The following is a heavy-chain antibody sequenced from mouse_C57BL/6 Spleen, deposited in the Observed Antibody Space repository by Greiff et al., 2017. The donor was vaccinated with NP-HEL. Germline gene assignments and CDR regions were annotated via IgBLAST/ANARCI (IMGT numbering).Heavy chain of an antibody. V-gene: IGHV5-6*01. D-gene: IGHD2-4*01. CDR1: GFTFSSYG. J-gene: IGHJ4*01. CDR3: ARNPYDYDDGYAMDY. Sequence: EVNLVESGGDLVKPGGSLKLSCAASGFTFSSYGMSWVRQTPDKRLEWVATISSGGSYTYYPDSVKGRFTISRDNAKNTLYLQMSSLKSEDTAMYYCARNPYDYDDGYAMDYWGQGTSVTVSS. CDR2: ISSGGSYT.